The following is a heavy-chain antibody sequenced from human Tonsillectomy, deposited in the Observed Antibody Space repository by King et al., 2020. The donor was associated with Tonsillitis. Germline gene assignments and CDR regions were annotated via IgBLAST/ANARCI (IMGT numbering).Heavy chain of an antibody. CDR2: INGYNDKS. CDR1: GNTFTTYG. D-gene: IGHD3-10*01. V-gene: IGHV1-18*01. CDR3: ARDRFGDLGGAY. Sequence: VQLVESGTEVQKPGASVKVSCKASGNTFTTYGINWVRQAPGQGLEWMGWINGYNDKSKYAQVFQGRVTMTTDTSTRIGYLELRSLRSDDTAVYYCARDRFGDLGGAYWGQGTLVNVSS. J-gene: IGHJ4*02.